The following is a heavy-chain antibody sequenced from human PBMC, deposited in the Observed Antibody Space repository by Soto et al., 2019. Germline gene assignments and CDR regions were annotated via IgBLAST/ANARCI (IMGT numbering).Heavy chain of an antibody. D-gene: IGHD6-19*01. CDR2: INHSGST. CDR1: GGSFSGYY. V-gene: IGHV4-34*01. J-gene: IGHJ5*02. Sequence: SETLSLTCAVYGGSFSGYYWSWIRQPPGKGLEWLGEINHSGSTNYNPSLKSRVTISVDTSKNQFSLKLHSVTAADTAGYYCGRGRHKIEVAGTAYKTRFDPWARVPWSPSRQ. CDR3: GRGRHKIEVAGTAYKTRFDP.